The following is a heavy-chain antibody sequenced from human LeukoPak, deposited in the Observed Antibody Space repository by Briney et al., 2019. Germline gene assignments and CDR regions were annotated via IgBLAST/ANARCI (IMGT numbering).Heavy chain of an antibody. CDR2: ISCSSGSI. V-gene: IGHV3-9*01. J-gene: IGHJ4*02. CDR3: ARTTTVTTPFDY. D-gene: IGHD4-17*01. CDR1: GFTFNDYA. Sequence: PGRSLRLSCAASGFTFNDYAMHWVRHAPGKGLEWVSGISCSSGSIGYADSVKGRFTISRDNAKTSVYLQMNSLRAEDTAIYYCARTTTVTTPFDYWGQGTLVTVSS.